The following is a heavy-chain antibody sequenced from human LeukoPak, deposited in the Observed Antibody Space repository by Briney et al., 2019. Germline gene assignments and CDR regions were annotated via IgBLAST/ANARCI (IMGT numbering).Heavy chain of an antibody. V-gene: IGHV4-59*01. CDR1: GGSISSYY. CDR2: IYYSGST. CDR3: ARVNLNGDSFDY. J-gene: IGHJ4*02. Sequence: SETLSLTCTVSGGSISSYYWSWIRQPPGKGLEWIGYIYYSGSTNYNPSLKSRVTISVDTSKNQFSLKLSSVTAADTAVYYCARVNLNGDSFDYWGQGTLVTVSS. D-gene: IGHD4-17*01.